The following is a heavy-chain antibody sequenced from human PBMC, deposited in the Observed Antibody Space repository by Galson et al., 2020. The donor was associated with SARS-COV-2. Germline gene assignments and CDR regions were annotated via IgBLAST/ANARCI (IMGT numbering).Heavy chain of an antibody. CDR2: IIPIFGTA. V-gene: IGHV1-69*13. J-gene: IGHJ6*03. D-gene: IGHD2-2*02. Sequence: SVKVSCKASGGTFSSYAISWVRQAPGQGLEWMGGIIPIFGTANYAQKFQGRVTITADESTSTAYMELSSLRSEDTAVYYCARGGWVVVPAAITNQYYYYYMDVWGKGTTVTVSS. CDR1: GGTFSSYA. CDR3: ARGGWVVVPAAITNQYYYYYMDV.